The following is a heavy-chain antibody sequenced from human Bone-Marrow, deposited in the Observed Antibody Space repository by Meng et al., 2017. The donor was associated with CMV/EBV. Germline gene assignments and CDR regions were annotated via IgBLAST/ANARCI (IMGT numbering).Heavy chain of an antibody. CDR1: GFTFSSYS. CDR3: ARSEGTSGWYHYYFDS. Sequence: GESLKISCAASGFTFSSYSMNWVRQAPGKGLEWVSSISSNNIYIYYADSVKGRFTISRDNAKNSLYLQMNSLRAEDTAVYYCARSEGTSGWYHYYFDSWGQGTLVTVSS. V-gene: IGHV3-21*01. J-gene: IGHJ4*02. CDR2: ISSNNIYI. D-gene: IGHD6-19*01.